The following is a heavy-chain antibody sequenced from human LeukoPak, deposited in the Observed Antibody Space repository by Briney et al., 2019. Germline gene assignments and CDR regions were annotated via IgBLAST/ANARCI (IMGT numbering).Heavy chain of an antibody. D-gene: IGHD2-2*02. J-gene: IGHJ6*03. CDR3: ARRDCSSTSCYTGIEGYYYYYYYMDV. V-gene: IGHV1-69*01. CDR1: GGTFISYA. CDR2: IIPIFGTA. Sequence: GASVKVSCKASGGTFISYAISWVGQAPGQGLEWMGGIIPIFGTANYAQKSQGRGTITADESTRTDYMEMSRLRDEETGVGYCARRDCSSTSCYTGIEGYYYYYYYMDVWGKGTTVTVSS.